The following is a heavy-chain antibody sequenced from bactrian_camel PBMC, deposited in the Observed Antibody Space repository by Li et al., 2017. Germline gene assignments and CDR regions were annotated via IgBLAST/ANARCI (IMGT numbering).Heavy chain of an antibody. Sequence: HVQLVESGGGSVQAGGSLRLSCAASGYIYTIAHMGWFRQAPGQEREGVAAIAPTGDMTYYSDSVKGRFTISQDNAKKTLYLQMDSLKPEDTGIYYCAARALGYLETGRILLAESYRYWGQGTQVTVS. D-gene: IGHD7*01. V-gene: IGHV3S54*01. CDR2: IAPTGDMT. CDR3: AARALGYLETGRILLAESYRY. CDR1: GYIYTIAH. J-gene: IGHJ4*01.